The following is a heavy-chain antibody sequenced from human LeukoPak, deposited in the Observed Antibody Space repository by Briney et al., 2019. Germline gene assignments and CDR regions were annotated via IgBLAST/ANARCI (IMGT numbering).Heavy chain of an antibody. CDR2: IYSGGST. Sequence: GGSLRLSCAASGFTVSSNYMSWVRQAPGKGLEWVSVIYSGGSTYYADSVKGRFTISRDNSKNTLYLQMNSLRAEDTAVYYYARVSVGGRGYSYGFDYWGQGTLVTVSS. CDR3: ARVSVGGRGYSYGFDY. V-gene: IGHV3-53*01. D-gene: IGHD5-18*01. J-gene: IGHJ4*02. CDR1: GFTVSSNY.